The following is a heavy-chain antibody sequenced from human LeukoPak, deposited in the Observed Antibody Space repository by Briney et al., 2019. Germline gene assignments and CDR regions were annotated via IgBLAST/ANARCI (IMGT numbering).Heavy chain of an antibody. Sequence: GGSLRLSCAASGFTVSSNYMSWVRQAPGKRLEGGSVIYSGGSTYYADSVKGRFTISRDNAKNSLYLQMDSLSAEDTAVYYCARAYYGSGSSHFDSWGQGTLVTVSS. CDR3: ARAYYGSGSSHFDS. J-gene: IGHJ4*02. CDR1: GFTVSSNY. D-gene: IGHD3-10*01. V-gene: IGHV3-66*01. CDR2: IYSGGST.